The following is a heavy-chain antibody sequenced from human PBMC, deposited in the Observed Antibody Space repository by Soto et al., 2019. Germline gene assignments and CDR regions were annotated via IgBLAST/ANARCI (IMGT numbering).Heavy chain of an antibody. D-gene: IGHD1-20*01. Sequence: VXLQESGPGLVKPSQTLSLTCTVSGGSIRSGSYYWSWIRQHPGKGLEWIGYVYYSGTTHYNPSLKSRVTISVNTSTNQFSLNLTSVTAADTAVYYCARGDNNRAFEIWGQGTMVTVSS. V-gene: IGHV4-31*03. CDR3: ARGDNNRAFEI. CDR1: GGSIRSGSYY. CDR2: VYYSGTT. J-gene: IGHJ3*02.